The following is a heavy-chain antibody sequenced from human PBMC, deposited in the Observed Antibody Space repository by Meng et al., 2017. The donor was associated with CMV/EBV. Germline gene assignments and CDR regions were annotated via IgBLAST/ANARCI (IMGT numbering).Heavy chain of an antibody. CDR3: AREEAAAGRTNYYYYGMDV. CDR2: TYYRSKWYN. J-gene: IGHJ6*02. CDR1: GDSVSSNSAA. Sequence: SDTLSLTGAISGDSVSSNSAAWNWIRQSPSRGLEWLGRTYYRSKWYNDHAVSVKSRITINPDTSKNQFSLQLNSVTPEDTAVYYCAREEAAAGRTNYYYYGMDVWGQGTTVTVSS. V-gene: IGHV6-1*01. D-gene: IGHD6-13*01.